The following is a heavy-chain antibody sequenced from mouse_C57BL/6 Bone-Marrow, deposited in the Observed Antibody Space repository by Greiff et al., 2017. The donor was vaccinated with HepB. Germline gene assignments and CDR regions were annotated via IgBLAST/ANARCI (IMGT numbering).Heavy chain of an antibody. V-gene: IGHV14-4*01. Sequence: VQLQQSGAELVRPGASVKLSCTASGFNIKDDYMHWVKQRPEQGLEWIGWIDPENGDTDYASKFQGKATITADTSSNTAYLQLSSLTSEDTAVYYCTDDGRGFAYWGQGTLVTVSA. J-gene: IGHJ3*01. D-gene: IGHD2-3*01. CDR3: TDDGRGFAY. CDR2: IDPENGDT. CDR1: GFNIKDDY.